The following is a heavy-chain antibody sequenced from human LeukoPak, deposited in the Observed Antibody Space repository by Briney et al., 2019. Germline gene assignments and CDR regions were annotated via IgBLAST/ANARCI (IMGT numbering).Heavy chain of an antibody. J-gene: IGHJ4*02. Sequence: GESLRLSCAASGFTFSSYAMHWVRQAPGKGLEWVAVISYDGSNKYYADSVKGRFTISRDNSKNTLYLQMNSLRAEDTAVYYCARDVYYYDSSGYSHWGQGTLVTVSS. CDR3: ARDVYYYDSSGYSH. CDR2: ISYDGSNK. CDR1: GFTFSSYA. D-gene: IGHD3-22*01. V-gene: IGHV3-30*04.